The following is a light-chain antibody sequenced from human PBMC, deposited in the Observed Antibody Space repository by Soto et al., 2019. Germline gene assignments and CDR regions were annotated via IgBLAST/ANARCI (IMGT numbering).Light chain of an antibody. Sequence: DIVMTQPPLSLPVTPGEPASISCRSSQSLLHSNGYTYLDWYLQKPGQSPQLLIYLGSNRASGVPDRFSGSGSGTDFTLKISRVEAEDVGVYYCMQALQTPLYTFGQGTKLEIK. CDR1: QSLLHSNGYTY. V-gene: IGKV2-28*01. CDR3: MQALQTPLYT. J-gene: IGKJ2*01. CDR2: LGS.